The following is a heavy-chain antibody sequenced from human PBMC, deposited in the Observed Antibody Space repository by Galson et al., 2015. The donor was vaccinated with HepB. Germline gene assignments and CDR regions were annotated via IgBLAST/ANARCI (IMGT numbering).Heavy chain of an antibody. D-gene: IGHD1-26*01. CDR1: GSTLTELS. CDR2: FDPEDGET. V-gene: IGHV1-24*01. CDR3: ATWVVGATNLFDY. J-gene: IGHJ4*02. Sequence: SVTVSCKVSGSTLTELSMHWVRQAPGKGLEWMGGFDPEDGETIYAQKFQGRVTMTEDTSTDTAYMELSSLRSEDTAVYYCATWVVGATNLFDYWGQGTLVTVSS.